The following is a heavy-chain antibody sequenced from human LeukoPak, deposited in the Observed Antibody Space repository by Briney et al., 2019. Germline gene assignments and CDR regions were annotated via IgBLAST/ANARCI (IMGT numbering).Heavy chain of an antibody. CDR1: GFTFSSYA. J-gene: IGHJ6*03. D-gene: IGHD3-16*01. V-gene: IGHV3-64*01. CDR3: ARVGGGYYYYYMDV. Sequence: GGSLRLSCAASGFTFSSYAMHWVRQAPGKGLEYVSAISSNGGSTYYANSVKGRFIISRDNSKNTLYLQMGSLRAEDMAVYYCARVGGGYYYYYMDVWGEGTTVTVSS. CDR2: ISSNGGST.